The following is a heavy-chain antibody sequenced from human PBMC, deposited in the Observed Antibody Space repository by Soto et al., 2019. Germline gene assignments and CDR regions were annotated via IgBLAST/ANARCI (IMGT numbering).Heavy chain of an antibody. J-gene: IGHJ6*02. Sequence: GESLKISCKGSGYSFTSYWISWVRQMPGKGLEWKGRIDPSDSYTNYNPYFQSQVTISTDKSISTAYMQWSSLKASDTAMYYCARQAFCSSTSCYTFGMDVWGQGTTVTVSS. CDR1: GYSFTSYW. CDR3: ARQAFCSSTSCYTFGMDV. V-gene: IGHV5-10-1*01. D-gene: IGHD2-2*02. CDR2: IDPSDSYT.